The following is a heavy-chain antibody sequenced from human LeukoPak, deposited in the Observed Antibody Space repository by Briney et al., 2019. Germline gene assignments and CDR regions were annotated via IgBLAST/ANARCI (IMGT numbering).Heavy chain of an antibody. CDR2: IYCSGST. V-gene: IGHV4-59*01. D-gene: IGHD6-13*01. CDR3: ARGSLIAAAGPYNWFDP. CDR1: GGSISSYY. J-gene: IGHJ5*02. Sequence: SETLSLTCTVSGGSISSYYWSWIRQPPGKGLEWIGYIYCSGSTNYNPSLKSRVTISVDTSKNQFSLKLSSVTAADTAVYYCARGSLIAAAGPYNWFDPWGQGTLVTVSS.